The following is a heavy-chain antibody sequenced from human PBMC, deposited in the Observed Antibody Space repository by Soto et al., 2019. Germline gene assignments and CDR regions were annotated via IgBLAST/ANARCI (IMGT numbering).Heavy chain of an antibody. Sequence: EVQLLESGGGLVQPGGSLRLSCAASGFTFSSYAMSWVRQAPGKGLEWVSAISGSGGTTYYADSAKGRFTISRDNSKNTLYLQMNSLRAEDTAIYYCAKAGGYSYPFDNWGQGTLLTVSS. D-gene: IGHD3-22*01. CDR1: GFTFSSYA. V-gene: IGHV3-23*01. CDR3: AKAGGYSYPFDN. J-gene: IGHJ4*02. CDR2: ISGSGGTT.